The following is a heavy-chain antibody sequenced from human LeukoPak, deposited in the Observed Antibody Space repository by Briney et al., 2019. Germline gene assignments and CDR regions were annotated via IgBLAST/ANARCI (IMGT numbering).Heavy chain of an antibody. CDR3: ARVVRGAVTSNYFAP. CDR2: ISNSGTT. CDR1: GGSMIDYF. V-gene: IGHV4-59*01. J-gene: IGHJ5*02. Sequence: SETLSLTCTVSGGSMIDYFWTWIRQAPGKELEWIGYISNSGTTDYNPSLKSRVTMSVDTSKNEFSLKLTSVTAADAAMYYCARVVRGAVTSNYFAPWGQGTLVTVSS. D-gene: IGHD4-17*01.